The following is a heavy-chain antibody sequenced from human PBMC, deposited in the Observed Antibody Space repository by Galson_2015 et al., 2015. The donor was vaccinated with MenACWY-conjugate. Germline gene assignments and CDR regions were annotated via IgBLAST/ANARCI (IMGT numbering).Heavy chain of an antibody. D-gene: IGHD3-3*01. J-gene: IGHJ4*02. V-gene: IGHV4-4*02. CDR1: GFTVNTNY. Sequence: SLRLSCAASGFTVNTNYMTWVRQAPGKGLEWIGEIYHGGSTNYNPSLKSRVSISVDKSKNQFSLKLSSVTAADTAVYYCARRGPGSDFWSGYYSFDYWGQGTLVTVSS. CDR2: IYHGGST. CDR3: ARRGPGSDFWSGYYSFDY.